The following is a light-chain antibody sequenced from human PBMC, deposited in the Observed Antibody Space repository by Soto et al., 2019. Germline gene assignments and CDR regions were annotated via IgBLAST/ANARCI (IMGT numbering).Light chain of an antibody. CDR3: LLYYHGAQLGV. J-gene: IGLJ2*01. V-gene: IGLV7-43*01. CDR2: SKT. Sequence: QAVVTQEPSLTVSPGGTVTLTCASSPGAVTSGYNPNWFQQKPGQAPRALIYSKTNKHSWTPARFSGSLLGGKAALTLSGVQPEDEAEYYCLLYYHGAQLGVFGGGTKLTVL. CDR1: PGAVTSGYN.